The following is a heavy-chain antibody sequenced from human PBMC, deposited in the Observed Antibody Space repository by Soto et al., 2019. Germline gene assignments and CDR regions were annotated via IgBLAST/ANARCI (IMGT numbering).Heavy chain of an antibody. V-gene: IGHV6-1*01. CDR1: GDSVSSNSAA. CDR3: ARDYYGSGKKGVYNWFDP. J-gene: IGHJ5*02. D-gene: IGHD3-10*01. Sequence: SPTLSLACAISGDSVSSNSAAWNWIRQSPSRGLEWLGRTYYRSKWYNDYAVSVKSRITINPDTSKNQFSLQLNYVTPEDTAVYYCARDYYGSGKKGVYNWFDPWGQGTLVTVSS. CDR2: TYYRSKWYN.